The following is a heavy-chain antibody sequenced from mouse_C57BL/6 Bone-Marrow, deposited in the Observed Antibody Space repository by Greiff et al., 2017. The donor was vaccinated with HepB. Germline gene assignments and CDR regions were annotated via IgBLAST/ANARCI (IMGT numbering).Heavy chain of an antibody. CDR3: ASGHYYGSSPYYFDY. CDR2: INPSNGGT. D-gene: IGHD1-1*01. Sequence: VQLQQPGTELVKPGASVKLSCKASGYTFTSYWMHWVKQRPGQGLEWIGNINPSNGGTNYNEKFKSKATLTVDKSSITAYMQLSSLTSVYSAVYYCASGHYYGSSPYYFDYWGQGTTLTVSS. J-gene: IGHJ2*01. V-gene: IGHV1-53*01. CDR1: GYTFTSYW.